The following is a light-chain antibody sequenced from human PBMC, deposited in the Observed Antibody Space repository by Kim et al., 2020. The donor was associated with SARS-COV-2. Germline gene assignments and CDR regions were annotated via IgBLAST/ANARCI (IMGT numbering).Light chain of an antibody. Sequence: SPGEGATLSCRASQSVSSNLAWYQQKPGQAPRLRIYGASTRATGIPARFSGSGSGTEFTLTISSLQSEDFAVYYCHQYNNWPPFTFGPGTKVDIK. J-gene: IGKJ3*01. CDR3: HQYNNWPPFT. CDR2: GAS. V-gene: IGKV3-15*01. CDR1: QSVSSN.